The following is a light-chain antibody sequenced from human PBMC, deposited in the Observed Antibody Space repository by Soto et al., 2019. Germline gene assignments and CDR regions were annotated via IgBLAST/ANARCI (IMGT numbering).Light chain of an antibody. CDR3: QQYNTYSHT. V-gene: IGKV1-5*01. J-gene: IGKJ2*01. CDR1: QSVSPW. Sequence: IQLTQTPSTLSASVGDRVTIACRASQSVSPWLAWYQQKPGKAPKLLIYDVSNLQSGVPSRFSGSGSGTEFTLTISGLQPDDFATYYCQQYNTYSHTFGQGPKLEIK. CDR2: DVS.